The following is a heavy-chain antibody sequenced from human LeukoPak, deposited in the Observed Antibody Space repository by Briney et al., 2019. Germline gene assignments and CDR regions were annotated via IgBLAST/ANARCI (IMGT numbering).Heavy chain of an antibody. J-gene: IGHJ4*02. CDR3: ARQTFGALYFDS. V-gene: IGHV4-61*02. CDR2: IYNSGST. CDR1: GGSISRGSYY. D-gene: IGHD3-10*01. Sequence: SETLSLTCIVSGGSISRGSYYWSWIRQPAGKGLEWMGRIYNSGSTNYNPSLKSRVTISTDMSKNQISLKLSSVTAADTAVYYCARQTFGALYFDSWGQGTLVIVSS.